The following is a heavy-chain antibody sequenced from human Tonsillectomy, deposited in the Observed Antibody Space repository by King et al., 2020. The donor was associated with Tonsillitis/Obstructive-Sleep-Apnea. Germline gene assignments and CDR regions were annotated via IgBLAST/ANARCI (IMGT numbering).Heavy chain of an antibody. CDR3: AKERAQRIARPGNGVFDY. D-gene: IGHD6-19*01. J-gene: IGHJ4*02. V-gene: IGHV3-23*04. CDR2: ISCSGGHT. CDR1: GFIFSSYA. Sequence: VQLVESGGGLVQTGGSLRLSCGASGFIFSSYAMSWVRQAPGKGLEWVSAISCSGGHTYYADSVKGRFTISRDNSKNTLYLQMNSLRAEDTAVYYCAKERAQRIARPGNGVFDYGGEGNLVTVSS.